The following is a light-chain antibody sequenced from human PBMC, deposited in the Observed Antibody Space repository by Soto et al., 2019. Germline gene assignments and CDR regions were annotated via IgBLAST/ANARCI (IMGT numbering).Light chain of an antibody. CDR3: QQYSSYPIT. CDR1: QSISSN. J-gene: IGKJ5*01. V-gene: IGKV3-15*01. CDR2: GSS. Sequence: PGGRFTITCQASQSISSNLAWYQQKPGQAPRLLIYGSSTRATGIPARFSGSGSGTEFTLTISSLQSDDFATYYCQQYSSYPITFGQGTRLEIK.